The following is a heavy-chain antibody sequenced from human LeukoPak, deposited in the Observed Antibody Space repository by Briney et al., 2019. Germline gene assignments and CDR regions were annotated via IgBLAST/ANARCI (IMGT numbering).Heavy chain of an antibody. V-gene: IGHV3-30*18. CDR1: GFTFSSYG. D-gene: IGHD2-15*01. J-gene: IGHJ1*01. CDR3: AKGRYCSGGSCYSHPEYFQH. CDR2: ISYGGSNK. Sequence: PGGSLRLSCAASGFTFSSYGMHWVRQAPGKGLEWVAVISYGGSNKYYADSVKGRFTISRDNSENTLYLQMNSLRAEDTAVYYCAKGRYCSGGSCYSHPEYFQHWGQGTLVTVSS.